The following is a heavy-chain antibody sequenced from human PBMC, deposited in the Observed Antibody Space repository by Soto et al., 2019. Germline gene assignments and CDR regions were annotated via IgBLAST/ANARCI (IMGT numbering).Heavy chain of an antibody. CDR2: IYHGGST. V-gene: IGHV4-4*02. D-gene: IGHD2-21*01. J-gene: IGHJ3*01. Sequence: QVQLQESGPGLVTPSGTLSLTCAVSSGSISSSNWWSWVRQPPGKGLEWIGEIYHGGSTNYNPSRKSRVTISVGKSKNQFSLKLSSVTAADTAVYYCARSKIAGLFDAFDLWGQGTMVTVSS. CDR1: SGSISSSNW. CDR3: ARSKIAGLFDAFDL.